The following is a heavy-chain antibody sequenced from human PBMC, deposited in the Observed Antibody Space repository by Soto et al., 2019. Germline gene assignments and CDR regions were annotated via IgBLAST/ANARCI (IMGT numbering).Heavy chain of an antibody. V-gene: IGHV3-48*01. CDR3: VGEVGFQLIY. CDR1: GLTFSTHS. Sequence: EVQLVESGGGLVQPGESLRLSCAASGLTFSTHSMNWVRQAPGKGLEWIYADCVKGRFTISRDNAKNSLYLQMNSLRAEDTAVYFCVGEVGFQLIYWGQGTLVTVSS. J-gene: IGHJ4*02. D-gene: IGHD2-2*01.